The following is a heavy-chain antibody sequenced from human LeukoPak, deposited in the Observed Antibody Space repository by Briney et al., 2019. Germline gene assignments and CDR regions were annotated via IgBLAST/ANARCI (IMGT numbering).Heavy chain of an antibody. Sequence: GSLRLSCAAFGFTFSMYSMDWVRQAPGEGLEWVSSISSGSTYIYYADSVKGRFTISRDDAKSSLFLQMNSLGAEDTAVYYCARANTNGYTYGNFDYWGQGTLVTVSS. CDR2: ISSGSTYI. CDR1: GFTFSMYS. J-gene: IGHJ4*02. CDR3: ARANTNGYTYGNFDY. V-gene: IGHV3-21*01. D-gene: IGHD5-18*01.